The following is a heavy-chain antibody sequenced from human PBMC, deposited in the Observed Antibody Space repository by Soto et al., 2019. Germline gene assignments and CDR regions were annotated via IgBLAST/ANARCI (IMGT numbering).Heavy chain of an antibody. CDR3: ARSTDGSGSYYPNPTDYGMDV. Sequence: KSSETLSLTCAVYGGSFSGYYWSWIRQPPGKGLEWIGEINHSGSTNYNPSLKSRVTISVDTSKNQFSLKLSSVTAADTAVYYCARSTDGSGSYYPNPTDYGMDVWGQGTTVTVSS. J-gene: IGHJ6*02. CDR1: GGSFSGYY. CDR2: INHSGST. D-gene: IGHD3-10*01. V-gene: IGHV4-34*01.